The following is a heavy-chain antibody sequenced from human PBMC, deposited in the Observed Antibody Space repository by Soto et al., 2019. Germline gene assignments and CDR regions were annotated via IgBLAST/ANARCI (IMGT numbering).Heavy chain of an antibody. CDR3: AKDPLRGSGWPHNWFDP. J-gene: IGHJ5*02. V-gene: IGHV3-30*18. D-gene: IGHD6-19*01. CDR2: ISYDGSNK. Sequence: GGSLRLSCAASGFTFSSYGMDWVRQAQGKGLEWVAVISYDGSNKYYADSVKGRFTISRDNAKNTLYLQMNSLRAEDTAVYYCAKDPLRGSGWPHNWFDPWGQGTLVTVSS. CDR1: GFTFSSYG.